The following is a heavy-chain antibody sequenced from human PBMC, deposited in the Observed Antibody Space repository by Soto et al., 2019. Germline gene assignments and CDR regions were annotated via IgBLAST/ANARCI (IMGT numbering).Heavy chain of an antibody. Sequence: QVQLVESGGGLVKPGGSLRLSCAASGFTFSDYYMSWIRQAPGKGLEWVSYIGTSSSYTNYADSVKGRFTISRDNAKNSRYLHRNSLRAEDTAVYYCARDADILTGSDAFDIWGQGTMVTVSS. V-gene: IGHV3-11*05. CDR1: GFTFSDYY. D-gene: IGHD3-9*01. CDR3: ARDADILTGSDAFDI. J-gene: IGHJ3*02. CDR2: IGTSSSYT.